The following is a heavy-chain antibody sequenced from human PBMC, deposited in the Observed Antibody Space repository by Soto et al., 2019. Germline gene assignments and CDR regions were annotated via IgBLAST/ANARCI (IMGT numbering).Heavy chain of an antibody. J-gene: IGHJ6*02. CDR2: ISWDGGST. D-gene: IGHD5-12*01. V-gene: IGHV3-43*01. Sequence: GGSLRLSCAASGFTFDDYTMHWVRQAPGKGLEWVSLISWDGGSTYYADSVKGRFTISRDNSKNSLYLQMNSLRTEDTALYYCAKDGEYSGYDFSKDSYSSGDYYGMDVWGQGTTVTVSS. CDR1: GFTFDDYT. CDR3: AKDGEYSGYDFSKDSYSSGDYYGMDV.